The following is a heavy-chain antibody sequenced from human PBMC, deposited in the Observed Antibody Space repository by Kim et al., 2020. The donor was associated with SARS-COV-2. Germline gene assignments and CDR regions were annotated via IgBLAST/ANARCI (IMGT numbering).Heavy chain of an antibody. J-gene: IGHJ4*02. CDR3: ARIWFGELSYFDY. V-gene: IGHV4-31*03. Sequence: SETLSLTCTVSGRSISSGGYYWSWIRQHPGKGLEWIGYIYYSGSTYYNPSLKSRVTISVDTSKNQFSLKLSSVTAADTAVYYCARIWFGELSYFDYWGQGTLVTVSS. CDR2: IYYSGST. D-gene: IGHD3-10*01. CDR1: GRSISSGGYY.